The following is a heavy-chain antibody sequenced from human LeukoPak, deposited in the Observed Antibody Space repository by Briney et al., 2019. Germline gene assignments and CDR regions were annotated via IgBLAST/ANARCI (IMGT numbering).Heavy chain of an antibody. CDR3: ARVVAGNWFDP. D-gene: IGHD6-19*01. CDR2: INPNSGGT. CDR1: GYTFTGYY. J-gene: IGHJ5*02. V-gene: IGHV1-2*02. Sequence: GASVKVSCKASGYTFTGYYMHWVREAPGQGLEWMGWINPNSGGTNYAQKFQGRVTMTRDTSITTAYTELSRLRSDDTAVYYRARVVAGNWFDPWGQGTLVTVSS.